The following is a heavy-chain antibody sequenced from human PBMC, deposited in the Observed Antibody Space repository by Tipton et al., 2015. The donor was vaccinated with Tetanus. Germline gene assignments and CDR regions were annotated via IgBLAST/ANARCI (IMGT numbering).Heavy chain of an antibody. CDR2: ISYSGNT. D-gene: IGHD1-1*01. J-gene: IGHJ4*02. CDR3: TRDDGNWKQGVFDY. Sequence: TLSLTCTVSGGSISSGVYYWGWLRQDPGKGLEWIGRISYSGNTAYNPSLKSRVAISVDTSKNQFSLKLTSVTAADTAVYYCTRDDGNWKQGVFDYWGQGTLVTVSS. CDR1: GGSISSGVYY. V-gene: IGHV4-39*02.